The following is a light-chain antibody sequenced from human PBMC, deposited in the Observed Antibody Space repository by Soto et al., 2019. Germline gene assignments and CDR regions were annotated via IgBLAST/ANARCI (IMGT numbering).Light chain of an antibody. V-gene: IGKV1-5*03. J-gene: IGKJ3*01. Sequence: DLQMTQSPSTLSASVGDRVTITCWASQSIDSWLAWYQQKPGKAPKLLIYKASSLESGVPSRFSGSGSGTEFILTISSLQPDDLATYYCQQYKSYSRTFGPGTKVEIK. CDR2: KAS. CDR1: QSIDSW. CDR3: QQYKSYSRT.